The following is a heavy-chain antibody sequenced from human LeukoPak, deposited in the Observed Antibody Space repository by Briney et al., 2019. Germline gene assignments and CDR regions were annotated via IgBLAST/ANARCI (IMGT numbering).Heavy chain of an antibody. CDR3: AKDDCSSSSCFHWYY. D-gene: IGHD2-2*01. V-gene: IGHV3-23*01. Sequence: GGSLRLSCAASGFTFSNYAMSWVRQAPGKGLEWVSGISGSGGSTNYADSVKGRFTISRDNSKNTLYLQMNSLRAEGTAVYYCAKDDCSSSSCFHWYYWGQGTLVTVSS. CDR2: ISGSGGST. CDR1: GFTFSNYA. J-gene: IGHJ4*02.